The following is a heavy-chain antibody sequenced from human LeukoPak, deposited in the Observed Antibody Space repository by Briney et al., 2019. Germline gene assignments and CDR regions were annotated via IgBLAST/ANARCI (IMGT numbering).Heavy chain of an antibody. J-gene: IGHJ4*02. D-gene: IGHD3-10*01. CDR1: GYTFTGYY. CDR3: ARVGRRVRGVIPAAYFDY. CDR2: INPNSGGT. V-gene: IGHV1-2*02. Sequence: ASVKVSCKASGYTFTGYYMHWVRQAPGQGLEWMGWINPNSGGTNYAQKFQGRVTMTRDTSISTAYMELSRLRSDDTAVYYCARVGRRVRGVIPAAYFDYWGQGTLVTVSS.